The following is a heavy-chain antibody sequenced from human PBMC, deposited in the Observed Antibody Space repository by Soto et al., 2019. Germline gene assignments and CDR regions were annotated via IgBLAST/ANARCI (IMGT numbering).Heavy chain of an antibody. D-gene: IGHD3-3*01. CDR3: ARVSMTILRLTIDY. V-gene: IGHV4-4*02. Sequence: SETLSLTCAVSGGSISSSNWWSWVRQPPGKGLEWIGEIYHSGSTNYNPSLKSRVTISVDKSKNQFSLKLSSVTAADTAVYYCARVSMTILRLTIDYWGQGTLVTVSS. CDR2: IYHSGST. J-gene: IGHJ4*02. CDR1: GGSISSSNW.